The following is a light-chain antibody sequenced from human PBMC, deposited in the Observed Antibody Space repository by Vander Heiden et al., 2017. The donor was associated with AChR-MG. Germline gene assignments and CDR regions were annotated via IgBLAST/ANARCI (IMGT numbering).Light chain of an antibody. CDR3: QLTDNALLGT. Sequence: DIQMTQSPSSLSASVGDTVTITCRTSQSISNSLNWYQQKSGKAPNLLIYTTSNLQSGVPSRFSGSGSGTDFTLTISSLQPEDFATYYCQLTDNALLGTFGQGTRVEIQ. V-gene: IGKV1-39*01. J-gene: IGKJ1*01. CDR2: TTS. CDR1: QSISNS.